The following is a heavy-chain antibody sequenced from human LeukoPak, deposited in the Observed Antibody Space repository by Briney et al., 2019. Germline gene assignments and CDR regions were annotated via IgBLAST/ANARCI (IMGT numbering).Heavy chain of an antibody. J-gene: IGHJ5*02. CDR3: ARDPFSYDYVWGYR. Sequence: PSETLSLTCTVSGGSISSSSYYWGWIRQPPGKGLEWIGSIYYSGSTYYNPSLKSRVTISVDTSKNQFSLKLSSVTAADTAVYYCARDPFSYDYVWGYRWGQGTLVTVSS. CDR1: GGSISSSSYY. CDR2: IYYSGST. V-gene: IGHV4-39*07. D-gene: IGHD3-16*01.